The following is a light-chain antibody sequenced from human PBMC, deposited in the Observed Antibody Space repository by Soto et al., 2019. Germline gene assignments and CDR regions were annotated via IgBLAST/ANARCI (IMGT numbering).Light chain of an antibody. CDR3: FSYAGSSTLV. J-gene: IGLJ2*01. V-gene: IGLV2-23*01. CDR2: EGS. Sequence: QSALTQPASVSGSRGQSITISCTGTSSDVGSYNLVSWYQQHPGKAPKLMIYEGSKRPSGVSNRFSGSKSGNTASLTISGLQAEDEADYYCFSYAGSSTLVFGGGAQLTVL. CDR1: SSDVGSYNL.